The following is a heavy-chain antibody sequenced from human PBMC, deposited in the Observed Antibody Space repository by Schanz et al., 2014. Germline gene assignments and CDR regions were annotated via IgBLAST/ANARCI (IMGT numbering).Heavy chain of an antibody. CDR3: AKARRKSNCSGGRCFRYSYCGMDV. J-gene: IGHJ6*02. D-gene: IGHD2-15*01. CDR2: ISASGGST. V-gene: IGHV3-23*01. CDR1: GFTFSSYA. Sequence: EGQLLESGGGLIQPGGSLRLSCAASGFTFSSYAMSWVRQAPGKGLEWVSTISASGGSTYYADSVKGRFTISRDNSKNILYLQMNSLRAEDTAVYYCAKARRKSNCSGGRCFRYSYCGMDVWGQGTTVTVSS.